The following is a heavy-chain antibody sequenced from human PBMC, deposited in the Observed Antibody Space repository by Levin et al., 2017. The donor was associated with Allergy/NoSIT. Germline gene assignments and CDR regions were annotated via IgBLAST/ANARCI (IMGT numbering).Heavy chain of an antibody. D-gene: IGHD6-19*01. CDR1: GYSFTNYW. CDR3: ARQALVAGPGIDN. V-gene: IGHV5-51*01. J-gene: IGHJ4*02. CDR2: VYPGNSDT. Sequence: GESLKIPCETSGYSFTNYWIGWVRQMPGKGLEWMGNVYPGNSDTRYSPSFQGQVTISADKSIRTAYLQRSSLKDWATAMYYCARQALVAGPGIDNWGQGTLVTVSS.